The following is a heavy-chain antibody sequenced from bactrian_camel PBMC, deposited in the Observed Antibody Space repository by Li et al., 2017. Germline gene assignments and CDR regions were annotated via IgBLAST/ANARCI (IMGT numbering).Heavy chain of an antibody. J-gene: IGHJ4*01. V-gene: IGHV3S53*01. D-gene: IGHD2*01. CDR1: RYLFSGSFC. Sequence: HVQLVESGGGSVQAGGSLRLSCAASRYLFSGSFCMGWFRQAPGKEREGVAIVARNGSPSYAGSVKGRFTISRDIAGDTIYLQMNSLEPEDTGMYYCAASPYRSCERLVPATSLRYWGQGTQVTVS. CDR2: VARNGSP. CDR3: AASPYRSCERLVPATSLRY.